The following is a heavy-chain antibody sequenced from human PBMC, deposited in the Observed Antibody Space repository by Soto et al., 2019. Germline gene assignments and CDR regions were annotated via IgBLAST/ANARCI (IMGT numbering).Heavy chain of an antibody. CDR1: GGSFSTYY. Sequence: SETLSLTCTVSGGSFSTYYWSWIRQPPGKGLEWIGYISYSGSTNYNPSLKSRVTISVDTSKNQFSLKLSSVTAADTAVYYCARDRGSLTTGDGTFDIWGRGTMVTVSS. V-gene: IGHV4-59*01. CDR2: ISYSGST. CDR3: ARDRGSLTTGDGTFDI. J-gene: IGHJ3*02. D-gene: IGHD4-17*01.